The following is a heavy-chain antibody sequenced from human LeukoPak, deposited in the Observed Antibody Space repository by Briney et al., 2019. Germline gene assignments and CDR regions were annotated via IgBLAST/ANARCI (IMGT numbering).Heavy chain of an antibody. J-gene: IGHJ4*02. V-gene: IGHV1-18*01. Sequence: ASVKVSCKASGYTFTSYGISWVRQAXGXGLEWMGWISAYNVNXDXAXKLQGRVTMXTDTSTSTAYMELRSLRSDDTAVYYCARGGTYDYWGQGTLVIVSS. CDR2: ISAYNVNX. CDR3: ARGGTYDY. CDR1: GYTFTSYG. D-gene: IGHD1-26*01.